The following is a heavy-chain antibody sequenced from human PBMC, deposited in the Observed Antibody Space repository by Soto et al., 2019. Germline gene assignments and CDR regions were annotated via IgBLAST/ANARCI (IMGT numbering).Heavy chain of an antibody. J-gene: IGHJ4*02. Sequence: SETLSLTCTVSGGSISSYYWSWIRQPPGKGLEWIGYIYYSGSTNYNPSLKSRVTISVDTSKNQFSLKLSSVTAADTAVYYCASAPVYCSGGSCYSEPIFDYWGQGTLVTVSS. V-gene: IGHV4-59*01. CDR2: IYYSGST. CDR1: GGSISSYY. CDR3: ASAPVYCSGGSCYSEPIFDY. D-gene: IGHD2-15*01.